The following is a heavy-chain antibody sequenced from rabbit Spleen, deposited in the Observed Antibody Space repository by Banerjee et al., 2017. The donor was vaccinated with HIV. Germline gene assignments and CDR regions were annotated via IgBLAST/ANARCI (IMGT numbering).Heavy chain of an antibody. V-gene: IGHV1S45*01. Sequence: QEQLVESGGDLVQPGASLTLTCTASGFDFSAYTFMCWVRQAPGKGLEWIACIDTGGRDFSYYATWAKGRFTISKTSSTTVTLQMTSLTAADTATYFCARGSATMTMVITGWYFTLWGPGTLVTVS. D-gene: IGHD2-1*01. CDR3: ARGSATMTMVITGWYFTL. J-gene: IGHJ4*01. CDR1: GFDFSAYTF. CDR2: IDTGGRDFS.